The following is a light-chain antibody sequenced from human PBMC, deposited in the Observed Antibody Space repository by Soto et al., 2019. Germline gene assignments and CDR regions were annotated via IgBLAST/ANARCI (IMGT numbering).Light chain of an antibody. CDR1: SSDIGGYNY. J-gene: IGLJ2*01. CDR3: SSSTASDTLV. V-gene: IGLV2-14*01. CDR2: EVS. Sequence: QSALTQPASVSGSPGQSITISCTGSSSDIGGYNYVSWYQQFPGKAPKLLIYEVSSRPSGVSYRFSGSKFGNTASLTISGLQADDEAHYYCSSSTASDTLVFGGGTQLTVL.